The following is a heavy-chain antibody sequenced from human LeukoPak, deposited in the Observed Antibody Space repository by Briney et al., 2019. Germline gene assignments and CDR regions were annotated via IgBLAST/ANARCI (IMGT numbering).Heavy chain of an antibody. J-gene: IGHJ4*02. D-gene: IGHD4-23*01. V-gene: IGHV4-4*09. CDR3: ANSYDGKVVPFDC. Sequence: PETLSLSCTVSDGSISNSYWNWVRQSPGKGLEWLGYIYTSGSTNYNPSLKSRITLSIDTSKNQFSLRLSSVTAADTAVYYCANSYDGKVVPFDCWGQGSLVTVSS. CDR2: IYTSGST. CDR1: DGSISNSY.